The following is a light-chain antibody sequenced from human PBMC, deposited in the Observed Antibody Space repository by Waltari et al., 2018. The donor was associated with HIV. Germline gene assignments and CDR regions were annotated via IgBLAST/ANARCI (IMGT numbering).Light chain of an antibody. J-gene: IGLJ1*01. Sequence: QSALTQPASVSGSPGQSITISCTGTSSDVGDYNYVSWYQQHPGKAPKLIIYDVSNRPSGVSNRFSGSKSGSTAPLTISGLQTEDEADYYCSSYTSSSTRVFGTGTKVTVL. CDR1: SSDVGDYNY. V-gene: IGLV2-14*01. CDR2: DVS. CDR3: SSYTSSSTRV.